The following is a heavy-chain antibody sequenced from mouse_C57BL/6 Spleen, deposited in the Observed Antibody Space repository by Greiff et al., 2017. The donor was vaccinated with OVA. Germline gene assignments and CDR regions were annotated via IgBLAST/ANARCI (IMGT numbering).Heavy chain of an antibody. Sequence: EVHLVESGEGLVKPGGSLKLSCAASGFTFSSYAMSWVRQTPEKRLEWVAYISSGGDYIYYADTVKGRFTISRDNARNTLYLQMSSLKSEDTAMYYCTRDYGSIWYFDVWGTGTTVTVSS. J-gene: IGHJ1*03. CDR2: ISSGGDYI. V-gene: IGHV5-9-1*02. CDR1: GFTFSSYA. CDR3: TRDYGSIWYFDV. D-gene: IGHD1-1*01.